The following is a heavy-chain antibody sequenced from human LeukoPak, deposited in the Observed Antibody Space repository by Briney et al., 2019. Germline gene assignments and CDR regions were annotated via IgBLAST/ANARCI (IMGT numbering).Heavy chain of an antibody. Sequence: SETLSLTCTASGGSISSSSYYWGWIRQPPGKGLEWIGTIYYSGSTYYNSSLKSRVTISVDTSKSQFSLKLSSVTAADTAVYYCASRQGWFGELPPDAFDIWGQGTMVTVSS. CDR2: IYYSGST. D-gene: IGHD3-10*01. J-gene: IGHJ3*02. V-gene: IGHV4-39*01. CDR1: GGSISSSSYY. CDR3: ASRQGWFGELPPDAFDI.